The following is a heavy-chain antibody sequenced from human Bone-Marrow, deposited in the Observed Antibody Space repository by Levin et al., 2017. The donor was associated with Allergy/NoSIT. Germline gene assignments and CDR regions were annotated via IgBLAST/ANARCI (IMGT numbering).Heavy chain of an antibody. CDR3: ARHSYNQPIVVVPAAIQVVVVVAGTYNWFDP. CDR2: IYYSGST. Sequence: SETLSLTCTVSGGSISSSSYYWGWIRQPPGKGLEWIGSIYYSGSTYYNPSLKSRVTISVDTSKNQFSLKLSSVTAADTAVYYCARHSYNQPIVVVPAAIQVVVVVAGTYNWFDPWGQGTLVTVSS. V-gene: IGHV4-39*01. CDR1: GGSISSSSYY. J-gene: IGHJ5*02. D-gene: IGHD2-2*02.